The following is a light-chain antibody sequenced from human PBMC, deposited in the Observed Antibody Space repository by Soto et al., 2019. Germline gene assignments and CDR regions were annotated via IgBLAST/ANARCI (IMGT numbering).Light chain of an antibody. CDR2: SNN. Sequence: VLTQPPSASGTPGQRGTISCSGSRSNIGSNTENWYQQLPGTAPKLLIYSNNQRPSGVPDRFSGSKSGTSASLAISGLQSEDEADYYCAAWDDSLNGLVFGGGTKLTVL. J-gene: IGLJ2*01. V-gene: IGLV1-44*01. CDR3: AAWDDSLNGLV. CDR1: RSNIGSNT.